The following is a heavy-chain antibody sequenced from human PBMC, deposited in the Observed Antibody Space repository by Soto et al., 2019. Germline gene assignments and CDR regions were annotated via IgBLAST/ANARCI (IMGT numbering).Heavy chain of an antibody. Sequence: GGSLRLSCVASGSGLSFRFYTMNWFRQAPGKGLEWVSSISARDYSTYNTDSVKGRFTISRDNSKNTLYLQMNSLRAEDTAVYYCATNSTSSFDNYQGLDVWGQGTTVTVSS. CDR3: ATNSTSSFDNYQGLDV. CDR2: ISARDYST. J-gene: IGHJ6*02. V-gene: IGHV3-23*01. D-gene: IGHD6-6*01. CDR1: GSGLSFRFYT.